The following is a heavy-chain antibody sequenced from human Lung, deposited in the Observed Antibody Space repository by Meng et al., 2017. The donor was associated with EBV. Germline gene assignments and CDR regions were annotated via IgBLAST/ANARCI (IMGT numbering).Heavy chain of an antibody. CDR2: IYDSGST. D-gene: IGHD6-6*01. Sequence: QGQLPEPAPGLVKPSQTRSLTCTFSGGSIRFGDYYWSWIRQPPGKGLEWIGYIYDSGSTSYNPSLMSRVTISVDTSRNQFSLKLTSVTAADTAVYYCAREYSSSSGLPGPWGQGTLVTVSS. V-gene: IGHV4-30-4*08. J-gene: IGHJ5*02. CDR1: GGSIRFGDYY. CDR3: AREYSSSSGLPGP.